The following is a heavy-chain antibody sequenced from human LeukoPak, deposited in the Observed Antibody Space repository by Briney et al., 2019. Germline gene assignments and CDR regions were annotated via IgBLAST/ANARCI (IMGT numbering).Heavy chain of an antibody. V-gene: IGHV5-51*01. Sequence: GESLKISCKGFTYSFARFWIAWVRQMPGKGLEWMGIIYPGDSETRYSPPFQGHVTISVDKSINTAYLQWSSLQASDTAMYYCARAQTAYNNGWSPYYFDYWGQGTLVTVSS. J-gene: IGHJ4*02. CDR1: TYSFARFW. CDR2: IYPGDSET. CDR3: ARAQTAYNNGWSPYYFDY. D-gene: IGHD6-19*01.